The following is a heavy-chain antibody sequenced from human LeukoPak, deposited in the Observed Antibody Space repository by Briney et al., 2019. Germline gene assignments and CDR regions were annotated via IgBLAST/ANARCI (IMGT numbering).Heavy chain of an antibody. J-gene: IGHJ5*02. CDR3: ARRESSGYYEGDWLDP. D-gene: IGHD3-22*01. CDR2: IYYSGST. V-gene: IGHV4-59*01. Sequence: PSETLSLTCTVSGGSISSYYWSWIRQPPGKGLEWIGYIYYSGSTNYNPSLKSRVTISVDTSKNQFSLKLSSVTAADTAVYYCARRESSGYYEGDWLDPWGQGTLVTVSS. CDR1: GGSISSYY.